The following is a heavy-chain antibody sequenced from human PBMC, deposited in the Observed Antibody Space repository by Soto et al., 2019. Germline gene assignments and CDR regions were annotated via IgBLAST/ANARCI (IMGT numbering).Heavy chain of an antibody. V-gene: IGHV3-30*04. CDR3: AREDESSGHAGTFQH. D-gene: IGHD3-22*01. CDR2: ISNDGSK. J-gene: IGHJ1*01. CDR1: GSPFSGHI. Sequence: QVQLVESGGDGVQPGTPRKLSGVASGSPFSGHIFHWVRRPPAKGLEWVGLISNDGSKQYADSVRDRFTISRDDSKNEMNLQMNSLRVEDTALYYCAREDESSGHAGTFQHWGQGTLVTVSP.